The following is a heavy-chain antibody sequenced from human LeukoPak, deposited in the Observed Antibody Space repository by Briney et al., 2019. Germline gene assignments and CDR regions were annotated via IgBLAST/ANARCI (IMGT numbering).Heavy chain of an antibody. D-gene: IGHD6-13*01. J-gene: IGHJ4*02. CDR1: GGSFNGYY. CDR2: INHSGST. Sequence: SETLSLTCAVYGGSFNGYYWSWIRQPPGKGLEWIGEINHSGSTNYNPSLKSRVTISVDTSKNQFSLKLSSVTAADTAVYYCARGSGYSSLYYFDYWGQGTLVTVSS. V-gene: IGHV4-34*01. CDR3: ARGSGYSSLYYFDY.